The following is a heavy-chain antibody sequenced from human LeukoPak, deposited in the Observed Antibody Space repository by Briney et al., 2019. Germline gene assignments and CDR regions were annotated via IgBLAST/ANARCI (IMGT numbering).Heavy chain of an antibody. CDR1: GFTVSNNY. J-gene: IGHJ5*02. V-gene: IGHV3-53*01. CDR3: ARNYGTNNWFDP. Sequence: GGSLRLSCAASGFTVSNNYMMWVRQAPGKGLEWVSAIFRDDSTYYADSVKGRLTISRDNSKNTLYLQMNSLRAEDTAVYYCARNYGTNNWFDPWGQGTLVTVSS. CDR2: IFRDDST. D-gene: IGHD1-7*01.